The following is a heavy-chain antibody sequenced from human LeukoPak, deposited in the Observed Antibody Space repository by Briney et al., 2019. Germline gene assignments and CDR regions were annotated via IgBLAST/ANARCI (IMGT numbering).Heavy chain of an antibody. CDR2: IYYSGST. V-gene: IGHV4-31*03. Sequence: SETLSLTCTVSGGSISSGGYYWSWIRQHPGKGLEWIGYIYYSGSTYYNPSLKSRVTISVGTSKNQFSLKLSSVTAADTAVYYCARTGADYDAFDIWGQGTMVTVSS. CDR1: GGSISSGGYY. J-gene: IGHJ3*02. D-gene: IGHD4-11*01. CDR3: ARTGADYDAFDI.